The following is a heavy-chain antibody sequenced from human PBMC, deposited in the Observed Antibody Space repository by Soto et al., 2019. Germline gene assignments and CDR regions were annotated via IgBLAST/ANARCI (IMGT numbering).Heavy chain of an antibody. D-gene: IGHD6-13*01. CDR3: VKDFREQKLDSWFDP. CDR2: ISNNGGST. J-gene: IGHJ5*02. CDR1: GFTFNIYA. V-gene: IGHV3-64D*08. Sequence: PGGSLRLSCAASGFTFNIYAMHWVRQAPGKGLEYVSGISNNGGSTYYADSVKGRFTVSRDNSKNTLYLQMSSLRAEDTAVYYCVKDFREQKLDSWFDPWGQGTLVTVSS.